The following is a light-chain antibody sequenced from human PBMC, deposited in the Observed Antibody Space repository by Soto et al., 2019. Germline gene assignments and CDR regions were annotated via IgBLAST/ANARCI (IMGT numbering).Light chain of an antibody. CDR2: SNS. J-gene: IGLJ1*01. CDR3: ATWDDSLSGHYV. CDR1: SSNIGSKS. V-gene: IGLV1-47*02. Sequence: QSVLTQPPSASGTPGQWVTISCSGSSSNIGSKSVNWYQQLPGTAPKLLIYSNSQRPSGVPDRFSGSKSGTSASLAISGLRSEDEADYYCATWDDSLSGHYVFGTGTKVTVL.